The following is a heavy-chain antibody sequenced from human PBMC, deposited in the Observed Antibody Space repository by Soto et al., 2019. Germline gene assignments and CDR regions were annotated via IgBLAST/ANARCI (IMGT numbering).Heavy chain of an antibody. V-gene: IGHV1-58*01. CDR3: AASSGYYFYAFDI. CDR2: IVVGSGNT. D-gene: IGHD3-22*01. J-gene: IGHJ3*02. Sequence: SVKVSCKASGFTFTSSAVQWVRQARGQRLEWIGRIVVGSGNTNYAQKFQERVTITRDTSTSTAYMELSSLRSEDTAVYYCAASSGYYFYAFDIWGQGTMITVSS. CDR1: GFTFTSSA.